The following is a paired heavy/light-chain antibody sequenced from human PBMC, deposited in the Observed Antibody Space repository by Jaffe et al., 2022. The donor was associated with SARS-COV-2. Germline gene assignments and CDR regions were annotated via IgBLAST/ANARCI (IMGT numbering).Heavy chain of an antibody. CDR2: ISGSSGNT. Sequence: EVQLLESGGGLVQPGGSLRVSCAASGFTFSIYAMNWVRQAPGKGLEWVSGISGSSGNTYYADSVKGRFTISRDNSKNTLYLQMNSLRVEDTAIYYCAKVVYVGVALGGGFDIWGQGTMVTVSS. V-gene: IGHV3-23*01. CDR3: AKVVYVGVALGGGFDI. J-gene: IGHJ3*02. CDR1: GFTFSIYA. D-gene: IGHD6-19*01.
Light chain of an antibody. CDR2: GAS. CDR1: QSVSSSY. J-gene: IGKJ2*01. CDR3: QQYGNSTYT. Sequence: EIVLTQSPGTLSSSPGERATLSCRASQSVSSSYLAWYQQKPGQAPRLLIYGASSRATGIPERFSGSGSGTDFTLTISRLEPEDSAVYYCQQYGNSTYTFGQGTKLEIK. V-gene: IGKV3-20*01.